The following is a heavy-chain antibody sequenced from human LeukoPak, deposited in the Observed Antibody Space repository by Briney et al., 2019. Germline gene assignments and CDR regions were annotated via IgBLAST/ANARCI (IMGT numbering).Heavy chain of an antibody. V-gene: IGHV3-23*01. D-gene: IGHD3-22*01. CDR2: ISGSDGST. CDR1: GITVSNYG. Sequence: GGSLRLSCAVSGITVSNYGMSWVRQAPGKGLEWVAGISGSDGSTNYADSVKGRFTISRDNPKNTLYLQMNSLRAEDTAVYFCAKRGVVIRVILVGFHKEAYYFDSWGQGALVTVSS. CDR3: AKRGVVIRVILVGFHKEAYYFDS. J-gene: IGHJ4*02.